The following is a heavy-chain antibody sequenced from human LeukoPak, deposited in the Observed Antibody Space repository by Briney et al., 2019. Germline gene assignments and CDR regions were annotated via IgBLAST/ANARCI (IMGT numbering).Heavy chain of an antibody. Sequence: PGGSLRLSCAASGFTFSSYSMNWVRQAPGKGLEWVSSISSSSSYIYYADSVKGRFTISRDNAKNSLYLQMNSLRAEDTAVCYCARDGRGIAAAGIDYWGQGTLVTVSS. CDR1: GFTFSSYS. CDR2: ISSSSSYI. J-gene: IGHJ4*02. CDR3: ARDGRGIAAAGIDY. V-gene: IGHV3-21*01. D-gene: IGHD6-25*01.